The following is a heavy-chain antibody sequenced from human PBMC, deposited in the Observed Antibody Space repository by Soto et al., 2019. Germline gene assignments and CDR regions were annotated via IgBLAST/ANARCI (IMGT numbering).Heavy chain of an antibody. CDR3: ARGPLVVLNYFES. J-gene: IGHJ4*02. CDR2: IFPLTDIP. V-gene: IGHV1-69*02. Sequence: QVQLVQSGTEVKKPGSSVKVSCKASGGTFRTYPINWVRQAPGQGLEWMGSIFPLTDIPDYAQNFQARLTISADKYTRTAYMELSRLPSDDTAMYFCARGPLVVLNYFESWGQGTLVTVSS. CDR1: GGTFRTYP.